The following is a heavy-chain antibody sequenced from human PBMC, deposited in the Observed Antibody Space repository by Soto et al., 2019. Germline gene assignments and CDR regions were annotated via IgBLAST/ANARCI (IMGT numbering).Heavy chain of an antibody. CDR1: GFTFSKYW. CDR3: ARAEEDYGDVDYFDY. D-gene: IGHD4-17*01. CDR2: IKQDGSEK. J-gene: IGHJ4*02. V-gene: IGHV3-7*05. Sequence: EVQLVESGGGLVQPGGSLRLSCAASGFTFSKYWMSWVRQPPGKGLEWVANIKQDGSEKYYVDSVKGRFTISRDNAKISLYLQMNSLRVEDTAVYYCARAEEDYGDVDYFDYWGQGTLVTVSS.